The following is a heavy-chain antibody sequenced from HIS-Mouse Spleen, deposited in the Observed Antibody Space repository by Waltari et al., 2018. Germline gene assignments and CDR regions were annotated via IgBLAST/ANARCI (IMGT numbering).Heavy chain of an antibody. CDR3: ARGHDYSNYFDY. CDR2: MNPTSGNT. D-gene: IGHD4-4*01. Sequence: QVQLVQSGAEVKKPGASVKVSCKASGYTFTSYDINWVRQATGQGLEWMGWMNPTSGNTGYAQKFQGRVTMTRNTSISTAYMELSSLRSEGTAVYYCARGHDYSNYFDYWGQGTLVTVSS. V-gene: IGHV1-8*01. CDR1: GYTFTSYD. J-gene: IGHJ4*02.